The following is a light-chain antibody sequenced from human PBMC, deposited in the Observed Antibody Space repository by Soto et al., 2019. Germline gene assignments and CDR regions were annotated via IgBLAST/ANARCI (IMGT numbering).Light chain of an antibody. Sequence: EIMMTQSPGTLSASPGERATLSCRASQSVSSNLAWYQQKPGQAPRLLIYGASSRATGIPDRFSGSGSGTDFTLTISRLEPEDFAVYYCQQYGSSPLFAFGPGTKVDIK. CDR2: GAS. CDR1: QSVSSN. V-gene: IGKV3-20*01. J-gene: IGKJ3*01. CDR3: QQYGSSPLFA.